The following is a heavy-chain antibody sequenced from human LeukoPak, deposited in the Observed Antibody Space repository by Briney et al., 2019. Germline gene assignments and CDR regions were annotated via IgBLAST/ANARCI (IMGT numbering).Heavy chain of an antibody. CDR1: GFTFSSYA. Sequence: PGGSLRLSCAASGFTFSSYAMSWVREAPGRGLEWVSSISGSGRSTYYADSVKGGFTISRDNSKNTLYLQKNSLRADDTAVYYCANRDDSFDYWGQGALVTVSS. V-gene: IGHV3-23*01. J-gene: IGHJ4*02. CDR3: ANRDDSFDY. CDR2: ISGSGRST.